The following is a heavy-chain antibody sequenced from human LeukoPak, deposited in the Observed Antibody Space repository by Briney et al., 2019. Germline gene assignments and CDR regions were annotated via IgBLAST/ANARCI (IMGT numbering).Heavy chain of an antibody. V-gene: IGHV3-43*02. CDR1: GFTFDDYA. D-gene: IGHD3-10*01. Sequence: GGSLRLSCAASGFTFDDYAMHWVRQAPGKGLEWVSLISGDGGSTYYADSVKGRFTISRDNSKNSLYLQMNSLRTEDIALYYCAKDLGRGGLRMRPFDPWGQGTLVTVSS. J-gene: IGHJ5*02. CDR3: AKDLGRGGLRMRPFDP. CDR2: ISGDGGST.